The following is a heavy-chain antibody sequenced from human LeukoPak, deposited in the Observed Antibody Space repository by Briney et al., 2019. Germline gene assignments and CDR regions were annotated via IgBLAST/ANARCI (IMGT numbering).Heavy chain of an antibody. CDR2: ISASGDVT. D-gene: IGHD1-1*01. CDR3: AKSLFTSATGTGRAFHI. J-gene: IGHJ3*02. Sequence: GGSLRLSCAASGFTFSDYYMSWIRQAPGRGLEWVSAISASGDVTFYADSLRGRFTISRDNSKSTLYLQMNGLRAEDTAIFYCAKSLFTSATGTGRAFHIWGQGTRVTVSS. CDR1: GFTFSDYY. V-gene: IGHV3-23*01.